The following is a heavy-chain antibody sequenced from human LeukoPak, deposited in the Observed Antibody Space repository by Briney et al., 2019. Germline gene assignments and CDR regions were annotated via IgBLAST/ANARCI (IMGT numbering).Heavy chain of an antibody. V-gene: IGHV3-7*01. CDR1: GFTFSSYW. D-gene: IGHD2-21*02. CDR3: ALPPYCGGDCYSEDDY. CDR2: IKQDGSEK. Sequence: GGSLRLSCAASGFTFSSYWMSWVRQAPGKGLEWVANIKQDGSEKYYVDSVKGRFTISRDNAKNSLYLQMNSLRAEDTAVYYCALPPYCGGDCYSEDDYWGQGTLVTVSS. J-gene: IGHJ4*02.